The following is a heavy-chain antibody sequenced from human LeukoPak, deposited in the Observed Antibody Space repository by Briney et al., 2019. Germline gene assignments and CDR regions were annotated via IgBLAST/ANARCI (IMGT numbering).Heavy chain of an antibody. CDR1: GYTFTSYG. J-gene: IGHJ6*03. V-gene: IGHV1-18*01. CDR3: ARGIPIVVAPAAIRDYYYYYYMDV. Sequence: ASVKVSCKASGYTFTSYGISWVRRAPGQGLEWMGWISAYNGNTNYAQKLQGRVTMTTDTSTSTAYMELRSLRSDDTAVYYCARGIPIVVAPAAIRDYYYYYYMDVWGKGTTVTVSS. CDR2: ISAYNGNT. D-gene: IGHD2-2*01.